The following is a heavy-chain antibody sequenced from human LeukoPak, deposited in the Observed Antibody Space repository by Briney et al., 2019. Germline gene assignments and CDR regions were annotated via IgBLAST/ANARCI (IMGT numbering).Heavy chain of an antibody. D-gene: IGHD3-10*01. CDR1: GFTFSTYS. V-gene: IGHV3-21*01. CDR2: IDTSGTYI. J-gene: IGHJ3*02. CDR3: ARGRSITLLRGVAMSDGFDI. Sequence: AGGSPRLSCAASGFTFSTYSMNRVRQAPGKGLEWVSFIDTSGTYIYYGESMKGRFTISRDNAKNSLYLQMNGLRAEDTAVYYCARGRSITLLRGVAMSDGFDIWGQGTMVAVSS.